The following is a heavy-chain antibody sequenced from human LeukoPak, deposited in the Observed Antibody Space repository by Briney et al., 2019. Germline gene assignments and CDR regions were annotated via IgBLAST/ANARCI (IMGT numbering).Heavy chain of an antibody. CDR2: LSSSGSAF. V-gene: IGHV3-48*03. CDR1: GFTFRSYE. CDR3: AKIYDILPWCPEW. Sequence: GGSLRLSCEDSGFTFRSYEMNWVRQAPGKGLEWIAYLSSSGSAFSYADSVKGRFTISRDNSKNTLYLQMNGLRAEDTAVYYCAKIYDILPWCPEWWGQGTLVTVSS. D-gene: IGHD3-9*01. J-gene: IGHJ4*02.